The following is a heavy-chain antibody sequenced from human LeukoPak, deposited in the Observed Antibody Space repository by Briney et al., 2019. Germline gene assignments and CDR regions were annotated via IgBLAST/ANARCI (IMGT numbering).Heavy chain of an antibody. CDR2: ISSSGSTI. J-gene: IGHJ4*02. CDR1: GFTFSDYY. V-gene: IGHV3-11*01. D-gene: IGHD2/OR15-2a*01. Sequence: GGSLRLSCAASGFTFSDYYMSWIRQAPGKGLEWVSYISSSGSTIYYADSVKGRFTISRDNAKNSLYLQMNSLRAEDTAVYYCARTHFKGLDYFDYWGQGTLVTVSS. CDR3: ARTHFKGLDYFDY.